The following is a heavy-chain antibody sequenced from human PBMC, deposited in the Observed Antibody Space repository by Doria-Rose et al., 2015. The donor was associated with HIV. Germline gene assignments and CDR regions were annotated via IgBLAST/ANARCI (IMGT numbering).Heavy chain of an antibody. D-gene: IGHD6-13*01. CDR3: ARIKSSRWYHKYYFDF. CDR2: IFSDDER. CDR1: GVSLSSPGMG. Sequence: QWGPVLVKPTETLTLTCTVSGVSLSSPGMGVSWIRQPPGKALEWLANIFSDDERYYKTSPKSRLTISRGTSKSQVVLTMTDMDPVDTATYYCARIKSSRWYHKYYFDFWGQGTLVIVSA. J-gene: IGHJ4*02. V-gene: IGHV2-26*01.